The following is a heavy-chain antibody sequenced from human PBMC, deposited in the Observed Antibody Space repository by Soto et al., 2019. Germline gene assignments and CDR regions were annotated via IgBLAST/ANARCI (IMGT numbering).Heavy chain of an antibody. CDR3: ARDEAGYYGSGSYYNPFDY. J-gene: IGHJ4*02. D-gene: IGHD3-10*01. V-gene: IGHV5-10-1*01. Sequence: GESLKISCKGSGYSFTSYWISWVRQMPGKGLEWMGRIDPSDSYTNYSPSFQGHVTISADKSISTAYLQWSSLKASDTAMYYCARDEAGYYGSGSYYNPFDYWGQGTLVTFSS. CDR1: GYSFTSYW. CDR2: IDPSDSYT.